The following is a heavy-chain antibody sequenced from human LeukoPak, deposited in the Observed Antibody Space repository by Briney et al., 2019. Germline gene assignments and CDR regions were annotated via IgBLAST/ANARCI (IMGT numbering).Heavy chain of an antibody. Sequence: SETLSLTCTVSGGSISSYYWSWIRQPAGKGLEWIGRIYTSGSTNYNPSLKGRVTMSVDTSKNQFSLKLRSVTAADTAVYYCARAEAAWTGTYWFDPWGQGTLVTVSS. V-gene: IGHV4-4*07. D-gene: IGHD1-7*01. J-gene: IGHJ5*02. CDR3: ARAEAAWTGTYWFDP. CDR2: IYTSGST. CDR1: GGSISSYY.